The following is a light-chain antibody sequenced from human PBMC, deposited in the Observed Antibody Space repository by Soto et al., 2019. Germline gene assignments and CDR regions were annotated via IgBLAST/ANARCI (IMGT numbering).Light chain of an antibody. V-gene: IGKV3-15*01. CDR1: QSVSSN. J-gene: IGKJ4*01. CDR2: GAS. CDR3: QPYNNWPL. Sequence: EIVMTQSPATLSVSPGERATLSCRASQSVSSNLAWYQQKPGQAPRLLIYGASTRATGIPARFSGSGSGTEFTLTISSLQSADFAVYDCQPYNNWPLFRGGTKVEIK.